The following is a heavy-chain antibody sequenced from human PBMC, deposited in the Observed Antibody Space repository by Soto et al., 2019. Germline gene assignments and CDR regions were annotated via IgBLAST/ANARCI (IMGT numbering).Heavy chain of an antibody. CDR3: VKDESINWYSGHFRH. J-gene: IGHJ1*01. CDR1: GFTFDDYA. CDR2: INSNSGSI. D-gene: IGHD6-13*01. Sequence: HPGGSLRLSCAASGFTFDDYAMHWVRQVPGKGLEWVSGINSNSGSIGYGDSVKGRFAISRDNAKNSLHLQMNSLSAEDTAFYYCVKDESINWYSGHFRHWGQGTMVTVYS. V-gene: IGHV3-9*01.